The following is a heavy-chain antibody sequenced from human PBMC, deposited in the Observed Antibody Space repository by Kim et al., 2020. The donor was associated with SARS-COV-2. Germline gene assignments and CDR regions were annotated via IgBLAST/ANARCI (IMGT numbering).Heavy chain of an antibody. V-gene: IGHV3-21*04. J-gene: IGHJ4*02. D-gene: IGHD1-26*01. CDR2: ISSSSSYI. CDR3: ARASYSGSQFFDY. Sequence: GGSLRLSCAASGFTFSSYSMNWVRQAPGKGLEWVSSISSSSSYIYYADSVKGRFTISRDNAKNSLYLQMNSLRAEDTAVYYCARASYSGSQFFDYWGQGTLVTVSS. CDR1: GFTFSSYS.